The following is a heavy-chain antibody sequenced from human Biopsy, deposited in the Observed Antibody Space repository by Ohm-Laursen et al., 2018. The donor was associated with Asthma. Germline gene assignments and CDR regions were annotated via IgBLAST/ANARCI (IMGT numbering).Heavy chain of an antibody. CDR3: AKDTEGRYDFWSGLSYNYYGMDV. V-gene: IGHV3-30*18. J-gene: IGHJ6*02. D-gene: IGHD3-3*01. CDR1: GFTFSSYG. Sequence: SLRLSCSASGFTFSSYGMHWVRQAPGKGLEWVAVISYDGGNKYYADSVKGRFTISRDNSKNTLYLQMNSLRAEDTAVYYCAKDTEGRYDFWSGLSYNYYGMDVWGQGTTVTVSS. CDR2: ISYDGGNK.